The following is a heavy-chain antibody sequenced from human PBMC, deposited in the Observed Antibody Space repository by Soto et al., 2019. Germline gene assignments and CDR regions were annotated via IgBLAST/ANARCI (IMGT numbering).Heavy chain of an antibody. CDR3: ARVGYSGYANFDY. Sequence: PGGSLRLSCAASGFTFSSYAMSWVRQAPGKGLEWVSAISGSGGSTYYADSVKGRFTISRDNSKNTLYLQMNSLRAEDTAVYYCARVGYSGYANFDYWGQGTLVTVSS. V-gene: IGHV3-23*01. J-gene: IGHJ4*02. CDR2: ISGSGGST. CDR1: GFTFSSYA. D-gene: IGHD5-12*01.